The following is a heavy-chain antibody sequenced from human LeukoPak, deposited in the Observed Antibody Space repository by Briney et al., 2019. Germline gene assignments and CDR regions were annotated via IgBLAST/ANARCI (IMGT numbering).Heavy chain of an antibody. CDR1: GGSFSGYY. J-gene: IGHJ4*02. Sequence: SETLSLTCAVYGGSFSGYYCSWIRQPPGKGLEWIGEINHSGSTNYNPSLKSRVTISVDTSKNQFSLKLSSVTAADTAVYYCARGSGSFGVVILWGQGTLVTVSS. CDR2: INHSGST. D-gene: IGHD3-3*01. CDR3: ARGSGSFGVVIL. V-gene: IGHV4-34*01.